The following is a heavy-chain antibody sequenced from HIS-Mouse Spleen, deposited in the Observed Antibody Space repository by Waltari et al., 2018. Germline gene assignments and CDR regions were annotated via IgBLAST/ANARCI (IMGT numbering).Heavy chain of an antibody. J-gene: IGHJ4*02. Sequence: QLQLQESGPGLVKPSETLSLTCTVSGGSISSSSYYWGWIRQPPGKGLEWIGIIYYSGSTYYHPALKSRVTISVDTSKSQFSLKLSSVTAADTAVYYCARDLTYSSSAGYYFDYWGQGTLVTVSS. CDR3: ARDLTYSSSAGYYFDY. V-gene: IGHV4-39*07. CDR2: IYYSGST. D-gene: IGHD6-6*01. CDR1: GGSISSSSYY.